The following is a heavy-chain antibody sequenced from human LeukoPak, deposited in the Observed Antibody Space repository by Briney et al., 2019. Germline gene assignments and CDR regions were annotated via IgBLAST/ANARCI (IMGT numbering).Heavy chain of an antibody. CDR1: GYSFTSYW. V-gene: IGHV5-51*01. CDR3: ARRVGYSSSWSGPTEAFAI. Sequence: GESLKISCKGSGYSFTSYWIGWVRQMPGKGLEWMGMIYPGDSDTRYSPSFQGQVTISADKSISTAYLQWSSLKASDTAMYYCARRVGYSSSWSGPTEAFAIWGQGTMVTVSS. J-gene: IGHJ3*02. CDR2: IYPGDSDT. D-gene: IGHD6-13*01.